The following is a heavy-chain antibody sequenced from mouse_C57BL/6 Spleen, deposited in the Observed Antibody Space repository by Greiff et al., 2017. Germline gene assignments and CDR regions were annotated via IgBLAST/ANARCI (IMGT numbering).Heavy chain of an antibody. CDR1: GFTFSSYT. V-gene: IGHV5-9*01. D-gene: IGHD2-4*01. CDR3: ARRGYDYDGFAY. Sequence: EVKLVESGGGLVKPGGSLKLSCAASGFTFSSYTMSWVRQTPEKRLEWVATISGGGGNTYYPDSVKGRFTISRDNAKNTLYLQMSSLRSEDTALYYCARRGYDYDGFAYWGQGTLVTVSA. CDR2: ISGGGGNT. J-gene: IGHJ3*01.